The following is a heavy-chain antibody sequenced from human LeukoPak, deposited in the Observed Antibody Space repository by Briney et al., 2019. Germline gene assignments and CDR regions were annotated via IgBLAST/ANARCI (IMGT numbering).Heavy chain of an antibody. D-gene: IGHD3-3*01. CDR1: GFTFSSYS. V-gene: IGHV3-21*01. CDR3: VRERSGSVDY. J-gene: IGHJ4*02. CDR2: ISSSSSYI. Sequence: PGGSLRLSCAASGFTFSSYSMNWVRQAPGKGLEWVSSISSSSSYIYYADSLKGRFTISRDNAKNSLYLQMNSLRAEDTAVYYCVRERSGSVDYWGQGTLVTVSS.